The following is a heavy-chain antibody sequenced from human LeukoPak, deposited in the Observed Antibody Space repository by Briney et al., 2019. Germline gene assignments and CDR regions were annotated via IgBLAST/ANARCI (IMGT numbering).Heavy chain of an antibody. CDR2: IYYSGST. J-gene: IGHJ5*02. D-gene: IGHD4-17*01. CDR1: GGSISSSSYY. V-gene: IGHV4-39*01. CDR3: ARPLRVLNWFDP. Sequence: SETLSLTCTVSGGSISSSSYYWGWIRQPPGKGLEWIGSIYYSGSTYYNPSLKSRVTISVDTSKNQFSLKLSSVTAADTAVYYCARPLRVLNWFDPWGQGTLVTVSS.